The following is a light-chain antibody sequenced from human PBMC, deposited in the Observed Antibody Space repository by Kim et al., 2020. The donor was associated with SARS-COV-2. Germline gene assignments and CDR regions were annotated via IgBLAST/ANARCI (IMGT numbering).Light chain of an antibody. CDR1: KLGDKY. Sequence: SYELTQPPSVSVSPGQTASITCSGDKLGDKYACWYQQKPGQSPVLVIYQDSKRPSGIPERFSGSNSGNTATLTISGTQAMDEADYYCQAWDSSIVLFGGG. CDR2: QDS. V-gene: IGLV3-1*01. J-gene: IGLJ2*01. CDR3: QAWDSSIVL.